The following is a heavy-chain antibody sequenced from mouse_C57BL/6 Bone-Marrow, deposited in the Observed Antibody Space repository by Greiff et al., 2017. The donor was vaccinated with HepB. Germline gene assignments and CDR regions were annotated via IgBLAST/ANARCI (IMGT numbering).Heavy chain of an antibody. D-gene: IGHD2-5*01. V-gene: IGHV1-55*01. CDR3: ARSGYSNPYYAMDY. CDR1: GYTFTSYW. J-gene: IGHJ4*01. Sequence: QVQLQQPGAELVKPGASVKMSCKASGYTFTSYWITWVKQRPGQGLEWIGDIYPGSGSTNYNEKFKSKATLTVDTSSSTAYMQLSSLTSEDSAVYYCARSGYSNPYYAMDYWGQGTSVTVSS. CDR2: IYPGSGST.